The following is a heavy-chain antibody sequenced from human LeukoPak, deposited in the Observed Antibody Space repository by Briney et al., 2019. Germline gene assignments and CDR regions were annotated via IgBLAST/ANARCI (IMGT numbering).Heavy chain of an antibody. CDR3: ARLRYYAMDV. J-gene: IGHJ6*02. CDR2: ISSSSRTI. Sequence: PGGSLRLSCAASGFTSSTYDMNWVRQAPGKGLEWVSYISSSSRTISYADSVKGRFTISRDSAKNSLYLQMNSLRAEDTAVYYCARLRYYAMDVWGQGTTVTASS. CDR1: GFTSSTYD. V-gene: IGHV3-48*01.